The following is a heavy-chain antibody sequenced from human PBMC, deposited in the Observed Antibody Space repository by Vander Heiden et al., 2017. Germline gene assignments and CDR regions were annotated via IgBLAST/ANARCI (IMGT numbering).Heavy chain of an antibody. CDR3: ARGGRTIFRAAANWFDP. J-gene: IGHJ5*02. CDR1: GFTFSSYW. Sequence: EVQLVESGGGLVQPGGSLRLSCAASGFTFSSYWMSWVRQAPGKGLEWVANIKQDGSEKYYVDSVKGRFTISRDNAKNSLYLQMNSLRAEDTAVYYCARGGRTIFRAAANWFDPWGQGTLVTVSS. CDR2: IKQDGSEK. V-gene: IGHV3-7*04. D-gene: IGHD6-25*01.